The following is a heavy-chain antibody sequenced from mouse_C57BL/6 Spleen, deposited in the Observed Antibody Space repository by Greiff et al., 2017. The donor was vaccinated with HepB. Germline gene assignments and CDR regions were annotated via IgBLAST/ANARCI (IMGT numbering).Heavy chain of an antibody. J-gene: IGHJ3*01. V-gene: IGHV1-81*01. D-gene: IGHD2-12*01. CDR2: IYPRSGNT. CDR3: ARRGDDGFAY. Sequence: VQLQQSGAELARPGASVKLSCKASGYTFTSYGISWVKQRTGQGLEWIGEIYPRSGNTYYNEKFKGKATLTADKSSSTAYMELRSLTSEDSSVYFCARRGDDGFAYWGQGTLVTVSA. CDR1: GYTFTSYG.